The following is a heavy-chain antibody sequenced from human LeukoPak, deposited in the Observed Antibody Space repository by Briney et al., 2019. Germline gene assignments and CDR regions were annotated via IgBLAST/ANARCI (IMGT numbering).Heavy chain of an antibody. D-gene: IGHD2-15*01. J-gene: IGHJ4*02. CDR1: GFTFSSYW. V-gene: IGHV3-33*08. CDR2: AYGDGTDK. Sequence: PGGSLRLSCTGSGFTFSSYWMSWVRQAPGKGLEWVAVAYGDGTDKYYADSVKGRFTISKDLSQNRLYMQMNSLRAEDAAMYYCATGGRFYYDLWGQGTLVTVSS. CDR3: ATGGRFYYDL.